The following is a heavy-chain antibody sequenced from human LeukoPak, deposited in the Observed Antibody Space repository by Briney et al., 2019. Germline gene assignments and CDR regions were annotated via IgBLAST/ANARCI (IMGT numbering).Heavy chain of an antibody. CDR2: INHSGST. D-gene: IGHD3-9*01. Sequence: SSETLSLTCAVYGGSFSGYYWSWIRQPPGKGLEWIGEINHSGSTNYNPSLKSRVTISVDTSKNQFSLKLSSVTAADTAVYYCAKGYFNFDYWGQGTLVTVSS. V-gene: IGHV4-34*01. J-gene: IGHJ4*02. CDR3: AKGYFNFDY. CDR1: GGSFSGYY.